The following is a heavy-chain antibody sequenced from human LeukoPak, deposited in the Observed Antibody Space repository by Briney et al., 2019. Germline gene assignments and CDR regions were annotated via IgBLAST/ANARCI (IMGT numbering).Heavy chain of an antibody. V-gene: IGHV3-23*01. CDR3: AKDHLVPTVATWDFDY. D-gene: IGHD4-17*01. CDR1: GFTFSSYA. J-gene: IGHJ4*02. CDR2: LSGSGGST. Sequence: PGGSLRLSCAASGFTFSSYAMSGVRQAPGKGLEWVSALSGSGGSTYYADSVKGRFTISRDNSKNTLYLQMTSLRAEDTAVYYCAKDHLVPTVATWDFDYWGQGTLVTVSS.